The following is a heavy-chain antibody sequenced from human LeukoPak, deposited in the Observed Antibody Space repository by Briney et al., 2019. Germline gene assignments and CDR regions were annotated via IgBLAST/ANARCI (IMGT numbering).Heavy chain of an antibody. V-gene: IGHV4-59*01. CDR3: ARDGVRGAFDI. D-gene: IGHD3-10*01. Sequence: SETLSLTCAVSGGSISSYYWSWIRQPPGKGLEWIGYIYYSGSTNYNPSLKSRVTISVDTSKNQFSLKLSSVTAADTAVYYCARDGVRGAFDIWGQGTMVTVSS. CDR1: GGSISSYY. CDR2: IYYSGST. J-gene: IGHJ3*02.